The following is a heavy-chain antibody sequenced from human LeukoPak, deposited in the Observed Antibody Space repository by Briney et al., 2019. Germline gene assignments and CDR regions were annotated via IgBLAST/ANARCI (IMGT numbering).Heavy chain of an antibody. Sequence: SVKVSCKASGGTFSSYTISWVRRAPGQGLEWMGRIIPILGIANYAQKFQGRVTITADKSTSTAYMERSSLRSEDTAVYYCARAKKQGTTVTTGWFDPWGQGTLVTVSS. J-gene: IGHJ5*02. CDR3: ARAKKQGTTVTTGWFDP. CDR2: IIPILGIA. CDR1: GGTFSSYT. V-gene: IGHV1-69*02. D-gene: IGHD4-11*01.